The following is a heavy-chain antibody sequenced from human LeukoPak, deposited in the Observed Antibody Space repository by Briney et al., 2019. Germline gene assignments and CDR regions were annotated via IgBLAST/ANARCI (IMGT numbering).Heavy chain of an antibody. V-gene: IGHV3-23*01. CDR3: AKVPYCSGGSCWDYFDY. Sequence: PGGSLRLSCAASGFSFSSYAMSWVRQAPGKGLEWVSSISGSGGSTYCADSVKGRFTISRDNSKNTLYLQMNSLRAEDTAVYYCAKVPYCSGGSCWDYFDYWGQGTLVTVSS. D-gene: IGHD2-15*01. CDR2: ISGSGGST. J-gene: IGHJ4*02. CDR1: GFSFSSYA.